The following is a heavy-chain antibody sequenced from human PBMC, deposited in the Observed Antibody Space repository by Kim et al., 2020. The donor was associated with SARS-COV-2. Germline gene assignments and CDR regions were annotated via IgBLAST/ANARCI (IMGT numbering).Heavy chain of an antibody. CDR3: AGNGTGSYRVY. CDR1: GFTFSSYV. D-gene: IGHD1-26*01. V-gene: IGHV3-30*04. CDR2: ISYDGSNK. Sequence: GGSLRLSCAASGFTFSSYVMHWVRQAPGKGLEWVAVISYDGSNKYYADSVKGRFTISRDNSKNTLYLQMNSLRAEDTAVYYCAGNGTGSYRVYWGQGTLVTVSS. J-gene: IGHJ4*02.